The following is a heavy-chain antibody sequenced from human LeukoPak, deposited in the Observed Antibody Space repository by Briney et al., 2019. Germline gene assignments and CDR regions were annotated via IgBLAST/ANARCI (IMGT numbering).Heavy chain of an antibody. CDR3: ARVGCGGDCYFDY. J-gene: IGHJ4*02. V-gene: IGHV1-69*04. CDR2: IIPILGIA. Sequence: ASVKVSCKASGGTFSSYAISWVRQAPGQGLEWMGRIIPILGIANYAQKFQGRVTITADKSTSTAYMELSSLRSEDTAVYYCARVGCGGDCYFDYWGQGTLVTVSS. CDR1: GGTFSSYA. D-gene: IGHD2-21*02.